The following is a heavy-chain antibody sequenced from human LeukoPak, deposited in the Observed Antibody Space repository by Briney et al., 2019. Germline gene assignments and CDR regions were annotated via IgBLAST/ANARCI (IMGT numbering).Heavy chain of an antibody. CDR1: GGSISSYY. J-gene: IGHJ4*02. V-gene: IGHV4-59*01. CDR2: IYYSGST. CDR3: ARAESRSYGTKRYYFDY. D-gene: IGHD4/OR15-4a*01. Sequence: SETLSLACTVSGGSISSYYWSWIRQPPGKGLEWIGYIYYSGSTNYNPSLKSRVTISVGTSKNQFSLKLSSVTAADTAVYYCARAESRSYGTKRYYFDYWGQGTLVTVSS.